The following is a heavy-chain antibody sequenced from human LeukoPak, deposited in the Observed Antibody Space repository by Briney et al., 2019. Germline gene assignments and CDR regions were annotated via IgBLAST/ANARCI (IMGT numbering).Heavy chain of an antibody. CDR3: AKDLSSGWYPYYFDF. Sequence: GGSLRLSCAASGFTFSNYAMNWVRQAPGKGEEWGSAISGSGAATFNADSVKGRFTISRDNSKNTLYLQMNSPRAEDTAVYYCAKDLSSGWYPYYFDFWGRGTLVTVSS. D-gene: IGHD6-19*01. V-gene: IGHV3-23*01. CDR2: ISGSGAAT. J-gene: IGHJ4*02. CDR1: GFTFSNYA.